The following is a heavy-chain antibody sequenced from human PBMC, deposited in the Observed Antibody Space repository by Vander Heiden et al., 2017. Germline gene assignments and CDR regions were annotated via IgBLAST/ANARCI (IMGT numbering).Heavy chain of an antibody. CDR2: IRGSGGST. J-gene: IGHJ4*02. Sequence: EVQLLESGGGLVQPGGSLRLSCAASGFTFSSYAMSWVRQAPGKGLEWGSAIRGSGGSTYYADSVKGRFTISRDNSKNTLYLQMNSLRAEDTAVYYCAKGGRGRDLIPDYWGQGTLVTVSS. D-gene: IGHD2-21*01. CDR3: AKGGRGRDLIPDY. V-gene: IGHV3-23*01. CDR1: GFTFSSYA.